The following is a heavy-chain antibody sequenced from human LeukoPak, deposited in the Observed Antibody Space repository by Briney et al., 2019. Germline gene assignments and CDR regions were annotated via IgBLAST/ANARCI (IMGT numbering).Heavy chain of an antibody. D-gene: IGHD5-18*01. CDR2: ISPSGGST. V-gene: IGHV1-46*01. CDR1: GYTFTSYY. CDR3: ARSQGGAYSYGTDY. Sequence: ASVKVSCKASGYTFTSYYMQWVRQAPGQGLEWMGIISPSGGSTSYAQKFQGRVSMTRDTSTSTVYMELSSLRSEDTAVYYCARSQGGAYSYGTDYWGQGTLVTVSS. J-gene: IGHJ4*02.